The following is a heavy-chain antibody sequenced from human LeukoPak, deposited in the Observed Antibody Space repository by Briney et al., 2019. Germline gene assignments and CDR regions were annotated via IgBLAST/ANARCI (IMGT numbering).Heavy chain of an antibody. CDR3: ARDRDVLRYFDWTFDY. Sequence: GGSLRLSCVASGFTFSSYAMSWVRQAPGKGLEWVSGISGSGGSTYYADSVKGRFTISRDNSKNSLYLQMNSLRAEDTAVYYCARDRDVLRYFDWTFDYWGQGTLVTVSS. J-gene: IGHJ4*02. CDR2: ISGSGGST. CDR1: GFTFSSYA. D-gene: IGHD3-9*01. V-gene: IGHV3-23*01.